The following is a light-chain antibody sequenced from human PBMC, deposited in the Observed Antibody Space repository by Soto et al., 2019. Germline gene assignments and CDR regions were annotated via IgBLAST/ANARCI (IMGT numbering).Light chain of an antibody. CDR2: AAS. Sequence: DIQMTQSPSSLSASVGDRVTITCRASQSISSYLNWYQQKPGKAPKLLIYAASSLQGGVPSRFSGSGSGTDFALTISSLQPEDFAIYCCQQTNHCPFPFGPGTKVDIQ. V-gene: IGKV1-39*01. CDR3: QQTNHCPFP. J-gene: IGKJ3*01. CDR1: QSISSY.